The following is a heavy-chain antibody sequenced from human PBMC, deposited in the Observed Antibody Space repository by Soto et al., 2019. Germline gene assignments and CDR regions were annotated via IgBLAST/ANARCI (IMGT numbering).Heavy chain of an antibody. J-gene: IGHJ4*02. D-gene: IGHD3-22*01. CDR3: VRVGYYYATNGDFDY. CDR1: GGSFSGYY. V-gene: IGHV4-34*01. Sequence: SETLSLTCAVYGGSFSGYYWSWIRQPPGKGLEWIGEINHSGSTNYNPSVKSRVTISADTSKNQFSLKLTSVTAADTAVYYCVRVGYYYATNGDFDYRGQGALVT. CDR2: INHSGST.